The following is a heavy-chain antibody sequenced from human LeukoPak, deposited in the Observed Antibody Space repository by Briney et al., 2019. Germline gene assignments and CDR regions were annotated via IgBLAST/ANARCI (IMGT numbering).Heavy chain of an antibody. J-gene: IGHJ4*02. D-gene: IGHD3-16*01. V-gene: IGHV1-69*05. CDR2: IIPIFGTA. CDR1: GGTFSSYA. CDR3: ARGSYDCVWGSPTPYYFDY. Sequence: SVTVSCKASGGTFSSYAISLVRQAPGQGLEWMGGIIPIFGTASYVQKFQGRVTITTDESTSTGYMELSSLRSEDTAVYYCARGSYDCVWGSPTPYYFDYGGQGTLVTVSS.